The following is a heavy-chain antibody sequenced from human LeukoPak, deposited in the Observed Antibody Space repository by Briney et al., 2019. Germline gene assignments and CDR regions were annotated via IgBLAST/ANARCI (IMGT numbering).Heavy chain of an antibody. CDR1: GGSISSSSYY. D-gene: IGHD6-13*01. V-gene: IGHV4-39*01. CDR3: ARQKRRTSWYNSYYYGMDV. Sequence: SETLSLTCTVSGGSISSSSYYWGWLRQPPGKGLEWIGSIYYSGSTYYNPSLKSRVTISVDTSKNQFSLKLSSVTAADTAVYYCARQKRRTSWYNSYYYGMDVWGQGTTVTVSS. CDR2: IYYSGST. J-gene: IGHJ6*02.